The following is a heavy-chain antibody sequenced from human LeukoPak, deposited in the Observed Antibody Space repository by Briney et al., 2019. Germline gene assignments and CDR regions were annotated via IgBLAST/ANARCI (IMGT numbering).Heavy chain of an antibody. CDR3: ARGVWGSYRYRSWFDP. Sequence: SETLSLTCTVSGGSISSYYWSWIRQPPGKGLEWIGYIYYSGSTNYNPSLKSRVTISVDTSKNQFSLKLSSVTAADTAVYYCARGVWGSYRYRSWFDPWGQGTLVTVSS. J-gene: IGHJ5*02. V-gene: IGHV4-59*01. CDR2: IYYSGST. CDR1: GGSISSYY. D-gene: IGHD3-16*02.